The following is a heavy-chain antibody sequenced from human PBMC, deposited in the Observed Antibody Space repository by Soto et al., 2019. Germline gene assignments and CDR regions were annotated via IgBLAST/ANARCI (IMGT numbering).Heavy chain of an antibody. J-gene: IGHJ3*02. Sequence: ASETLSLTCTVSCGSISSHYWSLLRQPPGEGLEWIGYIYYSGSTNYNPSLKSRVTISVDTSKNQFSLKLSSVIAADTAVYYCARGEYCSSTSCYRSVAFDIWGQGTMVT. V-gene: IGHV4-59*11. D-gene: IGHD2-2*01. CDR3: ARGEYCSSTSCYRSVAFDI. CDR2: IYYSGST. CDR1: CGSISSHY.